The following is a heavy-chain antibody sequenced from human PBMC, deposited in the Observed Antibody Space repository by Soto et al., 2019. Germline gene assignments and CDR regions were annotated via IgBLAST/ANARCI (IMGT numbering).Heavy chain of an antibody. V-gene: IGHV3-7*01. Sequence: GGSLRLSCAASGFTFSSSWMSWVRQAPGKGLEWVANIKQDGSEKYYVDSVKGRFTISRDNAKNSLYLQMNNLRAAGTAVYYCAREGEQWPPSDSWGQGTLVTVSS. J-gene: IGHJ5*01. CDR1: GFTFSSSW. CDR2: IKQDGSEK. CDR3: AREGEQWPPSDS. D-gene: IGHD6-19*01.